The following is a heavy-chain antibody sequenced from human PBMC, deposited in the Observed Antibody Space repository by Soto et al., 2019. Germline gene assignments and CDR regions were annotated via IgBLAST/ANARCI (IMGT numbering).Heavy chain of an antibody. V-gene: IGHV4-61*01. CDR1: GDSVSSGRYF. D-gene: IGHD3-22*01. CDR2: IYYSVST. CDR3: ASSIVGTTRYNSGTDV. Sequence: PSETLSLTCSVSGDSVSSGRYFWSWIRQSPVKGLEWIGNIYYSVSTNLKPSLKSRVTMSLDTSKKQCSLKLSSVTAADTAVYYCASSIVGTTRYNSGTDVWGQGTTVTVSS. J-gene: IGHJ6*02.